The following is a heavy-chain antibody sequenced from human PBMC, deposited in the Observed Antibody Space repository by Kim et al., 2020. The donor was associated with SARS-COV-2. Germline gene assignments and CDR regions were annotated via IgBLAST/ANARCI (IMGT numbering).Heavy chain of an antibody. CDR2: ISAYNGNT. Sequence: ASVKVSCKASGYTFTSYGISWVRQAPGQGLEWMGWISAYNGNTNYAQKLQGRVTMTTDTSTSTAYMELRSLRSDDTAVYYCARETAALSGVKQWLVYFDYWGQGTLVTVSS. V-gene: IGHV1-18*01. CDR1: GYTFTSYG. CDR3: ARETAALSGVKQWLVYFDY. J-gene: IGHJ4*02. D-gene: IGHD6-19*01.